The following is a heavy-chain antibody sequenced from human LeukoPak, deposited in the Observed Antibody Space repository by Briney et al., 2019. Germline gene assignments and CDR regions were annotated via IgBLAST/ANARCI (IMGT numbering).Heavy chain of an antibody. V-gene: IGHV1-69*02. CDR3: ARRDYYDSGGYYYGPYYYYMGV. D-gene: IGHD3-22*01. CDR1: GGTFSSYT. J-gene: IGHJ6*03. Sequence: ASVKVSCKASGGTFSSYTISWVRQAPGQGLEWMGRIIPILGIANYAQKFQGRVTITADKSTSTAYMELSSLRSEDTAVYYCARRDYYDSGGYYYGPYYYYMGVWGKGTTVTVSS. CDR2: IIPILGIA.